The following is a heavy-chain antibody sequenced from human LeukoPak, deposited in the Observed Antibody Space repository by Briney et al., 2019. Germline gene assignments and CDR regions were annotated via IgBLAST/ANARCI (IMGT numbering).Heavy chain of an antibody. CDR2: ISGSDYTT. CDR1: GFTFSTYA. D-gene: IGHD3-22*01. V-gene: IGHV3-23*01. J-gene: IGHJ4*02. CDR3: AKYYYDSSGYYDAAPLDY. Sequence: PGGSLRLSCAASGFTFSTYAMSWVRQAPGEGLEWVSGISGSDYTTYYADSVRGRFTISRDNSKSTLYMQMNNLRAEDTAVYYCAKYYYDSSGYYDAAPLDYWGQGTLVTVFS.